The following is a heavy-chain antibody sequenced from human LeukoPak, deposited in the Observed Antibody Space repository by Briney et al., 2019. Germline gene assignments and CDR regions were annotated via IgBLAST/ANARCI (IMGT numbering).Heavy chain of an antibody. CDR1: GYTFTSYG. V-gene: IGHV1-18*01. Sequence: ASVKVSCKASGYTFTSYGISWVRQAPGQGLEWMGWISAYNGNTNYAQKLQGRVTMTTDTSTSTAYMELRSLRSDDTAVYYCARDRLQQCLVLAYYYYGMDVWGQGTTVTVSS. CDR2: ISAYNGNT. CDR3: ARDRLQQCLVLAYYYYGMDV. D-gene: IGHD6-19*01. J-gene: IGHJ6*02.